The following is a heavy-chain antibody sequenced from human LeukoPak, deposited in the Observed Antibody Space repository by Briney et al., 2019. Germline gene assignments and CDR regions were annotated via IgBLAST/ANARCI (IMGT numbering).Heavy chain of an antibody. D-gene: IGHD2-8*02. J-gene: IGHJ4*02. CDR3: TRGLNELLVDFDY. CDR2: INPNNVT. V-gene: IGHV1-2*02. CDR1: GYTFTDYY. Sequence: ASVKVSCKAFGYTFTDYYMHWVRQAPGQGLEWMGWINPNNVTNFAQKFQGRVTMTRDTSISTAYMEMSRLRSDDTAVYYCTRGLNELLVDFDYWGQGTLVTVSS.